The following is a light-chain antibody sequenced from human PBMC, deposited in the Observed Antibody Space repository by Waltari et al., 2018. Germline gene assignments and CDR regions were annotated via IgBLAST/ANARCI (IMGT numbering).Light chain of an antibody. CDR1: QSVRGN. CDR2: GAS. J-gene: IGKJ4*01. CDR3: QQYNNWPPLT. Sequence: EVVMTKSPATLSVSAGETATLSCRASQSVRGNLDSDQQKAGQAPRLLIYGASTRATAIPARFSGSGSGTEFTLTISSLQSEDVALYFCQQYNNWPPLTFGGGTKVEIK. V-gene: IGKV3-15*01.